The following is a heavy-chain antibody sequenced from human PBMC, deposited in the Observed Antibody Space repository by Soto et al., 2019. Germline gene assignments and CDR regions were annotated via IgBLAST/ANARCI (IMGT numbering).Heavy chain of an antibody. CDR3: AKAVTKQWLEEYFDY. J-gene: IGHJ4*02. D-gene: IGHD6-19*01. V-gene: IGHV3-23*01. CDR2: ISGSGGST. CDR1: GFTFSTYA. Sequence: EVHLLESGGGLVQPGGSLRLSCAASGFTFSTYAMNWVRQAPGKGLQWLSAISGSGGSTYYIDAVRGRFTTSRDNSRNTLYLDMNSLRADDTAVYYCAKAVTKQWLEEYFDYWGQGTVVAVSS.